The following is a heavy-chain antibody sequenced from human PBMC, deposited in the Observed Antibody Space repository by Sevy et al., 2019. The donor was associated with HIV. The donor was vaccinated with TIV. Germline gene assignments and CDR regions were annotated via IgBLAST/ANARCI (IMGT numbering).Heavy chain of an antibody. D-gene: IGHD4-17*01. CDR1: GFTFGIYD. V-gene: IGHV3-30*18. J-gene: IGHJ4*02. CDR2: ISYDGSYK. CDR3: AKKSANYGDFDY. Sequence: GGSLRLSCAASGFTFGIYDMHWVRQAPGKGLEWVAIISYDGSYKYYGDSVKGRFTMSRDNSKNTLFLQMNSLRPEDTAVYYCAKKSANYGDFDYWGQGTLVTVSS.